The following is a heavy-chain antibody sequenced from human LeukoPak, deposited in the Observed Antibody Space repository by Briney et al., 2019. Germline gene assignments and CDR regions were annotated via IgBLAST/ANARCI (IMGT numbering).Heavy chain of an antibody. D-gene: IGHD2-21*02. CDR3: ATARCGGDCSPSFDY. J-gene: IGHJ4*02. V-gene: IGHV1-2*04. CDR2: INPNSGGT. CDR1: GYTFTGYY. Sequence: SVKVSCKASGYTFTGYYIHWVRQAPGQGLEWMGWINPNSGGTDYAQNFQGWVTMTRDTSISTAYMELSRLKSDDTTVYYCATARCGGDCSPSFDYWGQGTLVTVSS.